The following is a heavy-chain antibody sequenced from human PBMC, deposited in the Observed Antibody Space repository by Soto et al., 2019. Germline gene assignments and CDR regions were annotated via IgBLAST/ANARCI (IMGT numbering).Heavy chain of an antibody. CDR3: ASGNYYDSSGYFPTLDY. V-gene: IGHV1-69*12. CDR1: GGTFSSYA. J-gene: IGHJ4*02. D-gene: IGHD3-22*01. CDR2: IIPIFGTA. Sequence: QVQLVQSGAEVKKPGSSVKVSCKASGGTFSSYAISWVRQAPGQGLEWMGGIIPIFGTANYAQKFKGRVTITADESTSTAYMELSSLRSEDTAVYYCASGNYYDSSGYFPTLDYWGQGTLVTVSS.